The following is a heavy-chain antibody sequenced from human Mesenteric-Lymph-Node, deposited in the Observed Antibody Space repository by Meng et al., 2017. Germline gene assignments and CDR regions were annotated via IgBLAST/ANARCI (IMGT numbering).Heavy chain of an antibody. CDR3: GSGNYFDY. CDR1: GFTFSGSA. V-gene: IGHV3-73*01. J-gene: IGHJ4*02. CDR2: VRDKANNYAT. Sequence: ELQLVDSGGGLVQPGGSLKLSCAASGFTFSGSALRWVRQASGKGLEWVGRVRDKANNYATSYAESVKGRFTISRDDSRNTAYLQMDSLKTEDTAVYYCGSGNYFDYWGQGTLVTVSS. D-gene: IGHD1-26*01.